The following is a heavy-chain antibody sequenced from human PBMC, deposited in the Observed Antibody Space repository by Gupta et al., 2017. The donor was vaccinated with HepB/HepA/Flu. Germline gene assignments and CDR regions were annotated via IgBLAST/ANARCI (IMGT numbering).Heavy chain of an antibody. CDR1: GGTFSSYA. CDR2: IIPIFGTA. CDR3: ARRGIAVAGTRGDAFDI. V-gene: IGHV1-69*01. J-gene: IGHJ3*02. Sequence: GGTFSSYAISWVRQAPGQGLEWMGGIIPIFGTANYAQKFQGRVTITADESTSTAYMELSSLRSEDTAVYYCARRGIAVAGTRGDAFDIWGQGTMVTVSS. D-gene: IGHD6-19*01.